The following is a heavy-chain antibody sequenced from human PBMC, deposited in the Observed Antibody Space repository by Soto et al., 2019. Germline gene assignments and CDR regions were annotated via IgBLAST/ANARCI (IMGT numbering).Heavy chain of an antibody. J-gene: IGHJ5*02. CDR2: IGTLSDT. V-gene: IGHV3-13*01. CDR3: ARGRSFSYDSTPPPMFDP. Sequence: GGSLRLSCAGSGFAFSTFDIHWVRQAPGKGLEWVSGIGTLSDTFYAASVQGRFTISRQNAKNSVYLQMDSLRAGDTAFYYCARGRSFSYDSTPPPMFDPWGQGTLVTVSS. D-gene: IGHD3-10*01. CDR1: GFAFSTFD.